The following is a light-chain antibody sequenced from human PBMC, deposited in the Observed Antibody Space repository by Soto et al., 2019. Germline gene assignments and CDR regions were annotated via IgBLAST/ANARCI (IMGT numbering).Light chain of an antibody. CDR2: AAS. CDR3: QQLESYPST. CDR1: QSISSY. V-gene: IGKV1-39*01. Sequence: DIQMTQYPSSLSASVGDRVTITCRASQSISSYLNWYQQKPGKAPKLLIYAASSLQSGVPSRFSGSGSGTDFTLTISSLQPEDFATYYCQQLESYPSTFGGGTMV. J-gene: IGKJ4*01.